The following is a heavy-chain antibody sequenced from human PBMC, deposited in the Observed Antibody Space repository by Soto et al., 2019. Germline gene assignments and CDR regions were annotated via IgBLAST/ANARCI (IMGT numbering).Heavy chain of an antibody. CDR3: ARGLSYGLGSYVLFDAFDT. CDR2: ISWNSGSI. D-gene: IGHD3-10*01. CDR1: GFIFEDYA. V-gene: IGHV3-9*01. Sequence: EVQVVESGGGLVQPGRSLRLSCAASGFIFEDYAMHWVRQAPGKGLECVSGISWNSGSIDYADSVKCRFTISRDNAKNSLYLQMNNLRTEDTALYYCARGLSYGLGSYVLFDAFDTWGQGTRVTVSS. J-gene: IGHJ3*02.